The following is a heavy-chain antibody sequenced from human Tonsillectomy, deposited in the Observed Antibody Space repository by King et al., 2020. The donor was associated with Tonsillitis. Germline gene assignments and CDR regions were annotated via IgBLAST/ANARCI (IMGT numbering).Heavy chain of an antibody. Sequence: VQLVQSGAEVKKPGSSVKVSCKASGGTFSNYAISWVRQAPGQGPEWMGRIIPILGIANYAQKFQDRVTITADKSPSTAYMELSSLRSEDTAVYYCARDSRTGYSSSWYDYWGQGTLVTVSS. CDR3: ARDSRTGYSSSWYDY. CDR2: IIPILGIA. V-gene: IGHV1-69*04. J-gene: IGHJ4*02. D-gene: IGHD6-13*01. CDR1: GGTFSNYA.